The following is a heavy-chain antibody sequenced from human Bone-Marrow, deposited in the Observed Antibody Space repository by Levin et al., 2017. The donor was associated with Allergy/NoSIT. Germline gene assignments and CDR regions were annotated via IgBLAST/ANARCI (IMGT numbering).Heavy chain of an antibody. CDR1: GFAFNDCA. CDR2: ISHDGSNK. D-gene: IGHD3-10*01. V-gene: IGHV3-30*04. J-gene: IGHJ6*02. CDR3: ARDRRGVRGVVWNYYYYYGMDV. Sequence: PGESLKISCAASGFAFNDCAMHWVRQAPGKGLQWMAIISHDGSNKYYADSVKGRLTISRDNSENRLYLQMDSLRPDDTAVYYCARDRRGVRGVVWNYYYYYGMDVWGQGTTVTVSS.